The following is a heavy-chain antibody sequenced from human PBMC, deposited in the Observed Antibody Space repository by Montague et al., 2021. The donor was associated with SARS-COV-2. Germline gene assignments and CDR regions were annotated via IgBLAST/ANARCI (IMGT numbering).Heavy chain of an antibody. V-gene: IGHV3-74*01. D-gene: IGHD1-7*01. CDR1: GFSFRTYW. CDR2: INGGGSGT. CDR3: LRGNYGAFDA. J-gene: IGHJ3*01. Sequence: RLSCAASGFSFRTYWMAWVRQAPGKGLVWVSSINGGGSGTTYPDSVKGRFAISGDNAKNTLYLQMNSLRVDDTAVYYCLRGNYGAFDAWGQGTMVTVSS.